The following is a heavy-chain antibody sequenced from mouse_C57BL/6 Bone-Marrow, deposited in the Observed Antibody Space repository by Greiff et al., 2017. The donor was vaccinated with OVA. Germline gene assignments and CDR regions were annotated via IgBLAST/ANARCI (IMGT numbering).Heavy chain of an antibody. V-gene: IGHV6-3*01. J-gene: IGHJ1*03. Sequence: EVKLMESGGGLVQPGGSMKLSCVASGFTFSNYWMNWVRQSPEKGLEWVDQIRLKSDNYATHYAESVKGRFTISRDDSKSSVYLQMNNLRAEDTGIYYCTVDGSSYWYFDVWGTGTTVTVSS. D-gene: IGHD1-1*01. CDR1: GFTFSNYW. CDR3: TVDGSSYWYFDV. CDR2: IRLKSDNYAT.